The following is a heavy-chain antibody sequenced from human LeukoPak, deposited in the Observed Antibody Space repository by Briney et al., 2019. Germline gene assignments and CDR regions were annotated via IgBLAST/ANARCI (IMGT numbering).Heavy chain of an antibody. CDR2: ISAYGGST. V-gene: IGHV3-23*01. Sequence: GGSLRLSCAASGFTFSSYAMSWVRQAPGMGLEWVSSISAYGGSTFYSDSVKGRFISSRDNSKKTLDLQMNSLRAEDTAVYYCAKGSDGYCGGDCAFDYWGQGTLVTVSS. CDR3: AKGSDGYCGGDCAFDY. D-gene: IGHD2-21*02. CDR1: GFTFSSYA. J-gene: IGHJ4*02.